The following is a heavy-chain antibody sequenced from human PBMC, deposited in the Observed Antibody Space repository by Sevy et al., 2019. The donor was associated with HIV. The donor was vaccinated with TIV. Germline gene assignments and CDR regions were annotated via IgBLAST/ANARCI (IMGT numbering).Heavy chain of an antibody. Sequence: GGYLRLSCVASGFRFSAFGMAWVRQAAGEGLEWVSGINGGGGSTYYRNSVKGRFTCSRDNSKNTVYLQMNSLSADDTAVYYCAKAPYDDFWSHNYNNWFDPWGQGTLVTVSS. V-gene: IGHV3-23*01. J-gene: IGHJ5*02. CDR3: AKAPYDDFWSHNYNNWFDP. D-gene: IGHD3-3*01. CDR1: GFRFSAFG. CDR2: INGGGGST.